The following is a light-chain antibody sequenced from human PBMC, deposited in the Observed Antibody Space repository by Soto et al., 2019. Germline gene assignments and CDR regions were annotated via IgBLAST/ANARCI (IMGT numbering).Light chain of an antibody. V-gene: IGKV1-5*01. CDR3: QQSNNYST. CDR2: DAS. Sequence: KLTQSASTLSSSVGDRVPLTCRASQSISDWLAWFQLKPGKAPKLRIYDASSLESGVPSRFSGSGSGTEFTLTISSMQPDDFATYYCQQSNNYSTFGQGTKVDTK. J-gene: IGKJ1*01. CDR1: QSISDW.